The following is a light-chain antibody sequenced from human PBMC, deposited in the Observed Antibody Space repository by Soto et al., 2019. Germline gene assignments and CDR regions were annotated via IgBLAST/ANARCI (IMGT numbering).Light chain of an antibody. J-gene: IGLJ1*01. Sequence: QSVLTQPPSASGTPGQGVTISCSGSSSNIGSNYVYWYQQLPGTAPKLLIYNNNQRPSGVPDRFSASKSGTSASLAIRGLRSDHEADYYCSSWDRSLSGYVFGAGTKVTVL. CDR1: SSNIGSNY. CDR3: SSWDRSLSGYV. V-gene: IGLV1-47*02. CDR2: NNN.